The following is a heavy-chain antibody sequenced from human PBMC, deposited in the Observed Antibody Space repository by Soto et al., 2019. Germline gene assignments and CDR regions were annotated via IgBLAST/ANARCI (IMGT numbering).Heavy chain of an antibody. CDR2: ISGGSGDT. CDR3: ARGDRIADN. D-gene: IGHD2-21*01. V-gene: IGHV3-11*06. CDR1: GFTFSAYY. J-gene: IGHJ4*02. Sequence: QVQLVESGGGLVKPGGSLRLSCAASGFTFSAYYMSWIRQARGKGLEWVSYISGGSGDTNYADSVKGRATISRDNAKNSLYLQMSSLRVEDTAMHYCARGDRIADNWGQATLVTVSS.